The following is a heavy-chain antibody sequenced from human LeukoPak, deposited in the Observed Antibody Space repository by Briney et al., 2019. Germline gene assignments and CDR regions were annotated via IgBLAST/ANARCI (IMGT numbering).Heavy chain of an antibody. J-gene: IGHJ4*02. CDR1: GFSVSSKY. Sequence: GGSLRLSCAASGFSVSSKYMAWVRQAPGKGLEWVSYISSRGTTIYYADSVKGRFTISRDNAKNSLYLQMNSLRAEDTAVYYCARDGLAVAGTSFDYWGQGTLVTVSS. V-gene: IGHV3-48*03. CDR3: ARDGLAVAGTSFDY. CDR2: ISSRGTTI. D-gene: IGHD6-19*01.